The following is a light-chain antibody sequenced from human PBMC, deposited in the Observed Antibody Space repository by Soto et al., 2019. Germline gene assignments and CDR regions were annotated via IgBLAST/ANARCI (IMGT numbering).Light chain of an antibody. CDR2: DVN. CDR1: SSDVGGYNY. V-gene: IGLV2-14*01. CDR3: SSYIGSSTFV. Sequence: QSVLTQPASVSGSPGQSITISCTGTSSDVGGYNYVSWYQQLPGKAPKLMIYDVNNRPSGVSNRFSGSKSGNTASLTISGLQAEDEADYYCSSYIGSSTFVFGTGTKLTVL. J-gene: IGLJ1*01.